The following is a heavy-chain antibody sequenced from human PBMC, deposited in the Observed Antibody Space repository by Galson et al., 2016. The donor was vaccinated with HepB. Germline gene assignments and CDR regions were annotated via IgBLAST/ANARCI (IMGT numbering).Heavy chain of an antibody. CDR2: LRVSGDTT. CDR1: GFTFGDYT. J-gene: IGHJ4*02. Sequence: SLRLSCAASGFTFGDYTMSWVRQAPGKGLEWVSGLRVSGDTTYYADSVKGRFTTSRDNSKNTLHLQMNSLRADDTAVYYCAKDGVRSGYSYFDYWGRGTLVTVSS. V-gene: IGHV3-23*01. D-gene: IGHD5-12*01. CDR3: AKDGVRSGYSYFDY.